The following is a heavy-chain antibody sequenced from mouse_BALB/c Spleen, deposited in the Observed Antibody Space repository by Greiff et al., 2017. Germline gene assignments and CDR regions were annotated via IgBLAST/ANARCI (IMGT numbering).Heavy chain of an antibody. CDR3: TRGGYGSWYFDV. J-gene: IGHJ1*01. CDR1: GYTFTSYW. Sequence: VQLQQPGAELVRPGASVKLSCKASGYTFTSYWINWVKQRPGQGLEWIGNIYPSDSYTNYNQKFKDKATLTVDKSSSTAYMQLSSPTSEDSAVYYCTRGGYGSWYFDVWGAGTTVTVSS. D-gene: IGHD2-10*02. CDR2: IYPSDSYT. V-gene: IGHV1-69*02.